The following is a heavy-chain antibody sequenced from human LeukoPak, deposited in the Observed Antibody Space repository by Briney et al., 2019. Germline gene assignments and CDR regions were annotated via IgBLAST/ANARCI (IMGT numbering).Heavy chain of an antibody. CDR1: GFSFSSYA. J-gene: IGHJ4*02. CDR2: IFGNGDTT. CDR3: AKRNTMVRGGPCFDY. D-gene: IGHD3-10*01. Sequence: GRSLRLSCAASGFSFSSYAMNWVRQAPGKGLEWVSIIFGNGDTTYYADSVKGRFTVSRDNSKDTLYPQMNDLRPDDTAIYYCAKRNTMVRGGPCFDYWGQGLLVTVSS. V-gene: IGHV3-23*01.